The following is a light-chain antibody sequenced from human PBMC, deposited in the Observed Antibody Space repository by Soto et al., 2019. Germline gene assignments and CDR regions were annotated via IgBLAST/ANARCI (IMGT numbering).Light chain of an antibody. V-gene: IGLV2-14*01. J-gene: IGLJ1*01. Sequence: QSVLTQPASVSGSPGQSITISCTGTISDVGGYNYVSWYQQHPGKAPKLMTYDVSNRPSGVSNRFSGSKSGNTASLTISGLQAEDEADYYCSSYTSSSTRVFGTGTKVTVL. CDR2: DVS. CDR3: SSYTSSSTRV. CDR1: ISDVGGYNY.